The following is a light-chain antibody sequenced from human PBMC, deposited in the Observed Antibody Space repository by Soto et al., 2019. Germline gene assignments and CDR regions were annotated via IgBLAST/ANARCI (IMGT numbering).Light chain of an antibody. J-gene: IGKJ3*01. CDR2: DAS. Sequence: DIQMTQSPSSLSASVGDRVTITCQASQDISIYLSWYQQKPGKAPKLLIYDASNLETGVPSRFSGSGSGTSFTFAISSLQPEDFATYYCQQHDNLPFTFGPGTKVDIK. CDR3: QQHDNLPFT. V-gene: IGKV1-33*01. CDR1: QDISIY.